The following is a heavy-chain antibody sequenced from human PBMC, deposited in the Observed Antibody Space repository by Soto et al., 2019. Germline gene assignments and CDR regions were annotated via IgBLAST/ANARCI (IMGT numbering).Heavy chain of an antibody. CDR1: GGTISIYP. J-gene: IGHJ6*02. CDR3: ARSAAIEWYGMDV. CDR2: IIPIFGTA. Sequence: SLKDYCKTSGGTISIYPISWVRQTPGQGLEWMGGIIPIFGTANYAQKFQGRVTITADESTSTAYMELSSLRSEDTAVYYCARSAAIEWYGMDVWGQGTTVTVFS. V-gene: IGHV1-69*13. D-gene: IGHD2-2*02.